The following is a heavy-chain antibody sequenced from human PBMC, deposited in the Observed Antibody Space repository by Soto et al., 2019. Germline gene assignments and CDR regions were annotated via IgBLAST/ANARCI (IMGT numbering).Heavy chain of an antibody. D-gene: IGHD6-19*01. Sequence: SGPTLVNPTQTLTLTCTFSGFSLSTSGMCVSWIRQPPGKALEWLARIDWDDDKYYSTSLKTRLTISKDTSKNQVVLTMTNMDPVDTATYYCARMNLGIAVAGTVLRAFDIWGQGTMVTVS. CDR2: IDWDDDK. V-gene: IGHV2-70*11. J-gene: IGHJ3*02. CDR3: ARMNLGIAVAGTVLRAFDI. CDR1: GFSLSTSGMC.